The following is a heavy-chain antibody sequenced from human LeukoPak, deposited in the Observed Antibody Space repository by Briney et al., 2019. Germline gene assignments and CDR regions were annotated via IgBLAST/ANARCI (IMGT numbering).Heavy chain of an antibody. D-gene: IGHD3-3*01. Sequence: GGSLRLSCAASGFTFSSYAMSWVRQAPGKGLEWVSAISGSGGSTYYADSVKGRFTISRDNSKNTLYLQMNSLRAEDTAVYCCANSNYDFWLQSYYFDYGGQGPLVTVSS. CDR3: ANSNYDFWLQSYYFDY. CDR1: GFTFSSYA. CDR2: ISGSGGST. V-gene: IGHV3-23*01. J-gene: IGHJ4*02.